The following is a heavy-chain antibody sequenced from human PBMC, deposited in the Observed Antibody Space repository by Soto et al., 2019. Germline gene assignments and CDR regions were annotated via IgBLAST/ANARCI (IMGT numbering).Heavy chain of an antibody. CDR3: AKDLRIDIVSSSFDY. Sequence: PGGSLRLSCAASGFTFSSYGMHWVRQAPGKGLEWVAVISYDGSNKYYADSVKGRFTISRDNSKNTLYLQMNSLRAEDTAVYYCAKDLRIDIVSSSFDYWGQGTLVTVSS. J-gene: IGHJ4*02. D-gene: IGHD2-15*01. V-gene: IGHV3-30*18. CDR2: ISYDGSNK. CDR1: GFTFSSYG.